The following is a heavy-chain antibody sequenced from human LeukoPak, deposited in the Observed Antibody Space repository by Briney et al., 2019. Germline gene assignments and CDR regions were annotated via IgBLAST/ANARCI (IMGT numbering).Heavy chain of an antibody. CDR1: GGSISSYY. CDR3: ARAPYCSGGSCYAGVDSFDY. Sequence: SETLSLTCSVSGGSISSYYWSWIRQPPGKGLEWIGYIYYSGRTSYNPSLKSRVTISVDTSKNQFSLKLSSVTAADTAVYYCARAPYCSGGSCYAGVDSFDYWGQGTLVTVSS. J-gene: IGHJ4*02. D-gene: IGHD2-15*01. V-gene: IGHV4-59*12. CDR2: IYYSGRT.